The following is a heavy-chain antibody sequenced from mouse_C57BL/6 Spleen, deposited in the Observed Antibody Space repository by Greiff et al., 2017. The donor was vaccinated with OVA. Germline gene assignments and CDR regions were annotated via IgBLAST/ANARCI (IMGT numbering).Heavy chain of an antibody. CDR1: GFTFSSYA. V-gene: IGHV5-4*01. D-gene: IGHD2-1*01. J-gene: IGHJ1*03. Sequence: EVHLVESGGGLVKPGGSLKLSCAASGFTFSSYAMSWVRQTPEKRLEWVATISDGGSYTYYPDNVKGRFTISRDNAKNNLYLQMSHLKSEDTAMYYCARAYGNPRYFDVWGTGTTVTVSS. CDR2: ISDGGSYT. CDR3: ARAYGNPRYFDV.